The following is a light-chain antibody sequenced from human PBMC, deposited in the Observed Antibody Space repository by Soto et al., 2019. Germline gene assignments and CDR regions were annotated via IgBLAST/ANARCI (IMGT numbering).Light chain of an antibody. V-gene: IGKV1-5*01. CDR3: QQYKTFLLT. CDR2: DAS. CDR1: QSVSTW. Sequence: DIQMAQSPSTLSAPVGDRVTITCRASQSVSTWLAWYQQKPGKAPKLLMYDASSLESGVSSRFSGSGSGTEFTLIISSLQPDDFATYYCQQYKTFLLTFGGGTKVDIK. J-gene: IGKJ4*01.